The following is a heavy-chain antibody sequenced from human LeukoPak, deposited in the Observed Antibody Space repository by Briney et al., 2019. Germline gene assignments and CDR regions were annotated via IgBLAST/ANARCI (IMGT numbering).Heavy chain of an antibody. V-gene: IGHV3-30*09. D-gene: IGHD6-19*01. CDR2: ISYDGSNK. J-gene: IGHJ4*02. CDR3: AYGSGCDY. CDR1: GFTFSSYA. Sequence: GGSLRLSCAASGFTFSSYAMHWVRQAPSKGLEWVAVISYDGSNKYYADSVKGRFAISRDNSKNTLYLQMNSLRAEDTAVYYCAYGSGCDYWGQGTLVTVSS.